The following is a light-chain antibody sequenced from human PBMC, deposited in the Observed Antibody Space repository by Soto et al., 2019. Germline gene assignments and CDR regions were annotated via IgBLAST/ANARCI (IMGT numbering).Light chain of an antibody. J-gene: IGKJ1*01. V-gene: IGKV1-5*03. Sequence: DIQMTQSPSTLSASVGDRVTITCRASQSINYLAWYQQKPGKAPKLLIYKASSLESGVPSRFSGSGSGTEFTLTISSLQPDDFATYYSQQYNTYPWTFGQGTKVESK. CDR2: KAS. CDR1: QSINY. CDR3: QQYNTYPWT.